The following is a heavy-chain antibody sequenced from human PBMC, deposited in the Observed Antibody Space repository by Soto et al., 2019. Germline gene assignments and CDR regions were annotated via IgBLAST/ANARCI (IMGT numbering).Heavy chain of an antibody. D-gene: IGHD2-15*01. J-gene: IGHJ6*02. CDR1: GYSFTSYW. Sequence: PGESLKISCKGSGYSFTSYWIGWVRQMPGKGLEWMGIIYPGDSDTRYSPSFQGQVTISADKSISTAYLQWSSLKASDTAMYYCARLGSTHKLWGRYYYGMDVWGQGTTVTVSS. CDR3: ARLGSTHKLWGRYYYGMDV. V-gene: IGHV5-51*01. CDR2: IYPGDSDT.